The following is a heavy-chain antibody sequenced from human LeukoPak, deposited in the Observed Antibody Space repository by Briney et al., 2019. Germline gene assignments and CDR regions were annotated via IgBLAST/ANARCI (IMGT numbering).Heavy chain of an antibody. V-gene: IGHV4-4*07. Sequence: PSETLSPTCTVSGGSISSYYWSWIRQPAGKGLEWIGRIYTSGSTNYNPSLKSRVTMSVDTSKNQFSLKLSSVTAADTAVYYCARDLDSSGWYSGFDPWGQGTLVTVSS. CDR3: ARDLDSSGWYSGFDP. J-gene: IGHJ5*02. CDR2: IYTSGST. D-gene: IGHD6-19*01. CDR1: GGSISSYY.